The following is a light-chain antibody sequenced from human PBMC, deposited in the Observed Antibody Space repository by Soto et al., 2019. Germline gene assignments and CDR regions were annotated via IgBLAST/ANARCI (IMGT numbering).Light chain of an antibody. CDR1: QSFRGL. Sequence: EIVLTQSPGTLSLSPGERATLSCRASQSFRGLLAWYQQKPGQAPRFLIYSASSRATGIPDRFSGSGSGTDFTLTISRLEPEDFAVYYCQQYNNWPRTFGQGTKVDIK. V-gene: IGKV3-20*01. CDR2: SAS. J-gene: IGKJ1*01. CDR3: QQYNNWPRT.